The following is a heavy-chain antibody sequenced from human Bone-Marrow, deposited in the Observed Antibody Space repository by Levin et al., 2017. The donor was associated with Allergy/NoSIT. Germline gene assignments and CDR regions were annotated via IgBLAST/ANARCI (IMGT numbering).Heavy chain of an antibody. J-gene: IGHJ5*02. Sequence: ASVKVSCKASGYTFTSYAMHWVRQAPGQRLEWMGWINAGNGNTKYSQKFQGRVTITRDTSASTAYMELSSLRSEDTAVYYCARAPRAYCSSTSCYAGGNWFDPWGQGTLVTVSS. V-gene: IGHV1-3*01. CDR1: GYTFTSYA. CDR2: INAGNGNT. D-gene: IGHD2-2*01. CDR3: ARAPRAYCSSTSCYAGGNWFDP.